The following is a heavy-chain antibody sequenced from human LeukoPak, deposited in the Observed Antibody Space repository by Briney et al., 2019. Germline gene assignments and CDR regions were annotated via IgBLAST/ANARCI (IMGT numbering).Heavy chain of an antibody. J-gene: IGHJ6*03. Sequence: GGSPRLSCAASGFTFSSYAMSWVRQAPGKGLEWVSAISGSGGSTYYADSVKGRFTISRDNSKNTLYLQMNSLRAEDTAVYYCAKVDAKTYYYYYYMDVWGKGTTVTVSS. D-gene: IGHD4/OR15-4a*01. CDR2: ISGSGGST. CDR1: GFTFSSYA. V-gene: IGHV3-23*01. CDR3: AKVDAKTYYYYYYMDV.